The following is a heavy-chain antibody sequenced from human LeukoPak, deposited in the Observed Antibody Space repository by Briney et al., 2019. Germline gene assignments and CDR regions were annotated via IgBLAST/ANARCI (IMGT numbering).Heavy chain of an antibody. V-gene: IGHV3-23*01. Sequence: GGSLRLSCAASGFTFSSYAMSWVRQAPGKGLKWVSAISGSGGSTYYADSVKGRFTISRDNSKNTLYLQMNSLRAEDTAVYYCARDLSGSGDGYNDFDYWGQGTLVTVSS. CDR2: ISGSGGST. CDR3: ARDLSGSGDGYNDFDY. D-gene: IGHD5-24*01. J-gene: IGHJ4*02. CDR1: GFTFSSYA.